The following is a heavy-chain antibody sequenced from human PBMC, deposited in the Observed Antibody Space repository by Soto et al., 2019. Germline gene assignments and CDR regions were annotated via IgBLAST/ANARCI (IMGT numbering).Heavy chain of an antibody. CDR1: GFTFSSYA. CDR3: AKYGGGDYRLGTYFDS. V-gene: IGHV3-9*01. D-gene: IGHD2-21*02. CDR2: ISWNSGSI. J-gene: IGHJ4*02. Sequence: GGSLRLSCAASGFTFSSYAISWVRQAPGKGLEWVSGISWNSGSIHYADSVRGRFTISRDNAKNSLYLQMNSLRPEDTAFYYCAKYGGGDYRLGTYFDSWGQGTLVTVSS.